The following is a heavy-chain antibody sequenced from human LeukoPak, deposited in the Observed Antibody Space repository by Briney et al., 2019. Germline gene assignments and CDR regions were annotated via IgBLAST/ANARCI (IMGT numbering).Heavy chain of an antibody. CDR3: ARDRPLPKLEGYYYGMDV. CDR2: TYYRSKWYN. Sequence: SQTLSLTCAISGDSVSSNSAAWNWIRQSPSRGLEWLGRTYYRSKWYNDYAVSVKSRITINPDTSKNQFSLQLNSVTPEDTAVYHCARDRPLPKLEGYYYGMDVWGQGTTVTVSS. J-gene: IGHJ6*02. D-gene: IGHD3-10*01. CDR1: GDSVSSNSAA. V-gene: IGHV6-1*01.